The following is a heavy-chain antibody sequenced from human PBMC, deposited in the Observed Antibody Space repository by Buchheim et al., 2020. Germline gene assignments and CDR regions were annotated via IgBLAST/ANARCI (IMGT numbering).Heavy chain of an antibody. CDR3: AKDRSYCSGGSCPNYFDY. V-gene: IGHV3-30*18. D-gene: IGHD2-15*01. J-gene: IGHJ4*02. Sequence: QVQLVESGGGVVQPGRSLRLSCTASGFTLSRYHMHWVRQAPGKGLEWLAVISYDGSHKYYADSVKGRFNISRDNSKNPLDLQMNSLRAEDTAVYYCAKDRSYCSGGSCPNYFDYWGQGTL. CDR2: ISYDGSHK. CDR1: GFTLSRYH.